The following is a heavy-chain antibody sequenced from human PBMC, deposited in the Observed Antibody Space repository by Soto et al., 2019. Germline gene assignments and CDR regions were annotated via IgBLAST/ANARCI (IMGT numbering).Heavy chain of an antibody. J-gene: IGHJ4*02. V-gene: IGHV3-73*01. Sequence: EVQLVESGGGLVQPGGSLKLSCAASGFIFSGSAMHWVRQASGKGLEWVGRIRSKANSYATAYAASVKGRFTISRDDSKNTAYLQMNSPKSEDTAVYYCTSNPYFDYWGQGTLVTVSS. CDR3: TSNPYFDY. CDR1: GFIFSGSA. CDR2: IRSKANSYAT.